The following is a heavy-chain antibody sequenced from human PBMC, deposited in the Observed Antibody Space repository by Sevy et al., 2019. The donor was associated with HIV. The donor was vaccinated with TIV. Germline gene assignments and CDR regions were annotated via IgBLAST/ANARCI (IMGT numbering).Heavy chain of an antibody. CDR1: GFTFSNYA. CDR3: ARGGYHCGNASYYALDS. V-gene: IGHV3-33*01. D-gene: IGHD3-3*01. J-gene: IGHJ4*02. Sequence: GGSLRLSCAATGFTFSNYAMHWVRQAPGKGMEWVAIIWSDGGYQYHVDSVKGRFTISRDNSKNTLYLQMNNVGVEDTAVYYCARGGYHCGNASYYALDSGGEGTLVTVSS. CDR2: IWSDGGYQ.